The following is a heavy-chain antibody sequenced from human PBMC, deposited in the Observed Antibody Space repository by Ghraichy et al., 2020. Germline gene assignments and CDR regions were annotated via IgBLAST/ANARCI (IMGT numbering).Heavy chain of an antibody. J-gene: IGHJ4*01. Sequence: SETLSLTCTVSGGSISSSSYYWGWIRQPPGKGLEWIGNIYYTGSTYYNPSLKIRVTISVDTSKKQFSLKLSSVTAADTAVYYCARLSGWYHLAYWGPGNLVTVSS. V-gene: IGHV4-39*01. D-gene: IGHD6-19*01. CDR1: GGSISSSSYY. CDR2: IYYTGST. CDR3: ARLSGWYHLAY.